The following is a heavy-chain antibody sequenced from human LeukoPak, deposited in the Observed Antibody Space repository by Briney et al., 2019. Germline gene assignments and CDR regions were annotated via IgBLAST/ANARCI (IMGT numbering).Heavy chain of an antibody. CDR1: GFTFSGYR. CDR2: LRPDGSDK. J-gene: IGHJ5*02. V-gene: IGHV3-7*01. CDR3: ARDAYDGASVS. Sequence: GGSLRLSCAASGFTFSGYRMTWVRPAPGKGLEWVANLRPDGSDKYYADSVKGRFTISKDNAKNTLYLHMNGLRAEDTAIYYCARDAYDGASVSWGQGTLATVSS. D-gene: IGHD3-3*01.